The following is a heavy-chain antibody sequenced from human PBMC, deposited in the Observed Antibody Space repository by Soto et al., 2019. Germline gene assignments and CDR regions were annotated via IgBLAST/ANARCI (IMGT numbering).Heavy chain of an antibody. CDR3: TRIADYYGASRRYYYYGMDV. J-gene: IGHJ6*02. V-gene: IGHV3-21*01. CDR1: GFTISSYT. Sequence: ELQLVESGGGLVKRGGSLRLSCAASGFTISSYTLTWVRQAPGKGLEWVSSITSSGSYIFYTNSVKGRFTISRDNAKNSLYLQMNSLRAEDTAVYSCTRIADYYGASRRYYYYGMDVWGQGTTVTVSS. D-gene: IGHD4-17*01. CDR2: ITSSGSYI.